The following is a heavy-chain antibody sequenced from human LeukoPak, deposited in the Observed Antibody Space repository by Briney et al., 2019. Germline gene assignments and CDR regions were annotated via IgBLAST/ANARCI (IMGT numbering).Heavy chain of an antibody. V-gene: IGHV3-9*01. CDR1: GFTFDDYA. CDR3: AKDSGGLYSSGGSCYYYDY. CDR2: ISWNSGSI. Sequence: GRSLRLSCAASGFTFDDYAMHWVRQAPGKGLEWVSGISWNSGSIGYADSVKGRFTISRDNAKNSLYLQMNSLRAEDTALYYCAKDSGGLYSSGGSCYYYDYWGQGTLVTVSS. D-gene: IGHD2-15*01. J-gene: IGHJ4*02.